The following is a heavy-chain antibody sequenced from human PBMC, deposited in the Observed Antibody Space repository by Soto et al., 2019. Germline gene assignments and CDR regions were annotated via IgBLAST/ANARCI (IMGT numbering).Heavy chain of an antibody. J-gene: IGHJ4*02. Sequence: PSETLSLTCAVYGGSFSGYYWSCIRQPPGKGLEWVGEINHSGSTNYSPSLKSRVTISVDTSKSLVSLRLNSVTAADTAVYYCARLVGVAISPWGQGTLVTVSS. D-gene: IGHD2-21*01. V-gene: IGHV4-34*01. CDR1: GGSFSGYY. CDR2: INHSGST. CDR3: ARLVGVAISP.